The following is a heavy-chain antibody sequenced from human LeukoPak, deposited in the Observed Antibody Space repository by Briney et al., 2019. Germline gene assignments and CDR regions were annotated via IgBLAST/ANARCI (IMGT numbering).Heavy chain of an antibody. V-gene: IGHV1-46*01. Sequence: ASVKVSCKASGYTFTSYYMHWVRQAPGQGLEWMGIINPSGGSTSYAQKFQGRVTMTRDTSTSTVYMELSSLRSEDTAVYYCARGRGLPSGWYGRLGFDSWGQGTLVTVSS. CDR1: GYTFTSYY. CDR3: ARGRGLPSGWYGRLGFDS. J-gene: IGHJ5*01. CDR2: INPSGGST. D-gene: IGHD6-19*01.